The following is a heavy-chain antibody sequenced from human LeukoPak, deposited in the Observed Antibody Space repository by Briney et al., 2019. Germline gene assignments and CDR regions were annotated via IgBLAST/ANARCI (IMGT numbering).Heavy chain of an antibody. Sequence: GGSLRLSCAASGFTFSDYYMSWIRQAPGKGLEWVSYISSSGSTIYYADSVKGRFTISRDNAKNSLYLQMYSLRAEDTAVYYCAREDPGLYYYYGMDVWGQGTTVTVSS. J-gene: IGHJ6*02. CDR2: ISSSGSTI. D-gene: IGHD7-27*01. CDR3: AREDPGLYYYYGMDV. CDR1: GFTFSDYY. V-gene: IGHV3-11*01.